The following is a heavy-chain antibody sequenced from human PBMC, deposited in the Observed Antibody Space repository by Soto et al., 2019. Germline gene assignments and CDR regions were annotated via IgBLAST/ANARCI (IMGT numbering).Heavy chain of an antibody. J-gene: IGHJ6*02. CDR3: ARSARTDYGMDV. CDR2: IYPSDSYT. D-gene: IGHD2-8*02. V-gene: IGHV5-10-1*01. CDR1: GYSFTSYW. Sequence: PRQSLKLSCKGSGYSFTSYWISWVRQMPGKGLEWMVRIYPSDSYTNYSPSFQAHVTISADKSISTAYLQWSSLKASDTAMYYCARSARTDYGMDVWGQGTTVTVSS.